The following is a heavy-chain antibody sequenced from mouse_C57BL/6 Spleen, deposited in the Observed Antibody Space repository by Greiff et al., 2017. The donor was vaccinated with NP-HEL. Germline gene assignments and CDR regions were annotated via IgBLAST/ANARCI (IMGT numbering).Heavy chain of an antibody. J-gene: IGHJ2*01. V-gene: IGHV1-55*01. CDR3: ARRGVTTVVAPTY. CDR1: GYTFTSYW. D-gene: IGHD1-1*01. Sequence: VQLQQSGAELVKPGASVKMSCKASGYTFTSYWITWVKQRPGQGLEWIGDIYPGSGSTNYNEKFKSKATLTVDTSSSTAYMQLSSLTSEDSAVYYCARRGVTTVVAPTYWGQGTTLTVSS. CDR2: IYPGSGST.